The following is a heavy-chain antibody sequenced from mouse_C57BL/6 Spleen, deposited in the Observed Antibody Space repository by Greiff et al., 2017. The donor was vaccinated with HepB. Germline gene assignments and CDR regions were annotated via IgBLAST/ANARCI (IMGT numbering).Heavy chain of an antibody. CDR2: IHPNSGST. CDR3: ARPFITTPPWFAY. V-gene: IGHV1-64*01. J-gene: IGHJ3*01. D-gene: IGHD1-1*01. Sequence: VQLQQPGAELVKPGASVKLSCKASSYTFTSYWMHWVKQRPGQGLEWIGMIHPNSGSTNYNEKFKSKATLTVDKSSSTAYMQLSSLTSEDSAVYDCARPFITTPPWFAYWGQGTLVTVSA. CDR1: SYTFTSYW.